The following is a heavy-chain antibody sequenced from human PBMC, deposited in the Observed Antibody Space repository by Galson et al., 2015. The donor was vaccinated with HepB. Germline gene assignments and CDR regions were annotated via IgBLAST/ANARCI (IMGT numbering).Heavy chain of an antibody. D-gene: IGHD3-22*01. J-gene: IGHJ4*02. CDR1: GGSISSYY. Sequence: LSLTCTVSGGSISSYYWSWIRQPPGKGLEWIGYIYYSGSTNYNPSLKSRVTISVDTSKNQFSLKLSSVTAADTAVYYCARERSDDYYDSSGYYYYFDYWGQGTLVTVSS. V-gene: IGHV4-59*01. CDR2: IYYSGST. CDR3: ARERSDDYYDSSGYYYYFDY.